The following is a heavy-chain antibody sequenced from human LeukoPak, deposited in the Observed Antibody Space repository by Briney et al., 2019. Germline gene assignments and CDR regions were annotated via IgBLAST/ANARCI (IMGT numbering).Heavy chain of an antibody. V-gene: IGHV3-23*01. D-gene: IGHD2-15*01. Sequence: PGGSLRLSCVASGFTFSRYAMSWVRQAPGKGLEWVSAISGTGISTYYADSVKGRFTISRDNSKNTLYLQMNSLGAEDTAVYYCAKMRPEIVVVAEIDYWGQGTLVTVSS. CDR2: ISGTGIST. CDR3: AKMRPEIVVVAEIDY. J-gene: IGHJ4*02. CDR1: GFTFSRYA.